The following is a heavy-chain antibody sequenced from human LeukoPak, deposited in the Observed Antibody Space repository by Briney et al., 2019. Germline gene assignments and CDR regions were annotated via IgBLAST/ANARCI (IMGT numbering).Heavy chain of an antibody. CDR2: ISGSGGST. J-gene: IGHJ6*03. D-gene: IGHD5-18*01. CDR1: GFTFSSYT. V-gene: IGHV3-23*01. CDR3: AKGGIQLTYYCYYYYMDV. Sequence: GGSLRLSCAASGFTFSSYTMSWVRQAPGKGLEWVSAISGSGGSTYYADSVKGRFTISRDNSKNTLYLQMNSLRAEDTAVYYCAKGGIQLTYYCYYYYMDVWGKGTTVTVSS.